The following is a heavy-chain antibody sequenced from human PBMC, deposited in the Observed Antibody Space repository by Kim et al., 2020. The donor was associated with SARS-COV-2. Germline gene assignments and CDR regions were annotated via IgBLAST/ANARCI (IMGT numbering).Heavy chain of an antibody. CDR3: ARVPSSEGFDY. D-gene: IGHD6-6*01. J-gene: IGHJ4*02. V-gene: IGHV1-69*04. CDR1: GGTFSSYA. Sequence: SVKVSCKASGGTFSSYAISWVRQAPGQGLEWMGRIIPILGIANYAQKFQGRVTITADKSTSTAYMELSSLRSEDTAVYYCARVPSSEGFDYWGQGTLVTVSS. CDR2: IIPILGIA.